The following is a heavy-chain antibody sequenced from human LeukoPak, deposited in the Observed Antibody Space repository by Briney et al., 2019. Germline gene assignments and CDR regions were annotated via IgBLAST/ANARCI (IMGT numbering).Heavy chain of an antibody. D-gene: IGHD6-19*01. CDR2: INSDGSST. CDR1: GFTFSNYW. CDR3: ARASSYGSGYDY. J-gene: IGHJ4*02. Sequence: GGSLRLSCAASGFTFSNYWMHWVRQAPGKGLVWVSRINSDGSSTRDADSVKGRFTISRDNAKNTLYLQMNSLRAEDTAVYYCARASSYGSGYDYWGQGTLVTVSS. V-gene: IGHV3-74*01.